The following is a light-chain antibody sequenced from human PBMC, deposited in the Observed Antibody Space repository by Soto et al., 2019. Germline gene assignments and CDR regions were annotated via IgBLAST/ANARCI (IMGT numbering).Light chain of an antibody. J-gene: IGKJ5*01. Sequence: EIVLTQSPDTLSLSPGDRSTLSCRSSQSISSYLAWYQQKSGKPPRLVIYDSTLRANGVPDRFGGSRSGTEFTLTINSLEPEDFAVYYCQQRNVWPPITFGQGTRLEIK. CDR3: QQRNVWPPIT. CDR1: QSISSY. CDR2: DST. V-gene: IGKV3-11*01.